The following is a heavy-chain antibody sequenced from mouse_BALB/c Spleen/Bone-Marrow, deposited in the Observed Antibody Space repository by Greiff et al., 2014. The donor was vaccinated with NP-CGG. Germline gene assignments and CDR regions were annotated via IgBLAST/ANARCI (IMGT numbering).Heavy chain of an antibody. CDR2: IDPANGNT. V-gene: IGHV14-3*02. Sequence: DVKLVESGAELVKPGASVKLSCTASGFNIKDTYLHRVKQRPEQGLEWIGRIDPANGNTKYDPKFQGKATITADTSSNTAYLQLSSLTSEDTAVYYCASYRYAWYFDVWGAGTTVTVSS. CDR3: ASYRYAWYFDV. CDR1: GFNIKDTY. D-gene: IGHD2-14*01. J-gene: IGHJ1*01.